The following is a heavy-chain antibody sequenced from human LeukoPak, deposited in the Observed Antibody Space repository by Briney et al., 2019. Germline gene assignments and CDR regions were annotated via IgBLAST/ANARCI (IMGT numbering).Heavy chain of an antibody. D-gene: IGHD2-2*03. CDR1: GFTFTSYA. CDR3: AKAMDIVVVPDYFDY. CDR2: ISGSGGST. V-gene: IGHV3-23*01. Sequence: GGSLRLSCAASGFTFTSYAMTWVRQAPGKGLEWVSAISGSGGSTYYADSVKGRFTISRDNSKNTLYLQMNSLRAEDTAVYYCAKAMDIVVVPDYFDYWGQGTLVTVSS. J-gene: IGHJ4*02.